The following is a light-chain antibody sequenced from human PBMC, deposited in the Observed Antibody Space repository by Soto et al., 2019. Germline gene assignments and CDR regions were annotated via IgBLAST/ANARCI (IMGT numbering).Light chain of an antibody. J-gene: IGKJ2*01. CDR3: QQYGSSPQT. CDR2: GAS. Sequence: EIVLTQSPGTLSLSPGERATLSCRASQSVSSSYLAWYQQKPGQAPRLLIYGASSRATGSTARFSGSGSGTDFTLTISRLEPEDFAVYYCQQYGSSPQTFGQGTKMEIK. V-gene: IGKV3-20*01. CDR1: QSVSSSY.